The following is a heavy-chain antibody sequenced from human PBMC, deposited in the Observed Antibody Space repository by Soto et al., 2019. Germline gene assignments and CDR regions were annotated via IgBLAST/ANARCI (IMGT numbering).Heavy chain of an antibody. CDR2: IKSKVDGETT. Sequence: VQLVESGGGLVKPGGSLRLSCTASGFTFSNAWMSWVRQAPGKGLEWVGRIKSKVDGETTDYAAPVKGRFTISRDESKNTLYLQMNSLKTEDTAVYYCTTIVWNHGSFDYWGQGALVTVSS. V-gene: IGHV3-15*01. CDR3: TTIVWNHGSFDY. CDR1: GFTFSNAW. J-gene: IGHJ4*02. D-gene: IGHD3-10*01.